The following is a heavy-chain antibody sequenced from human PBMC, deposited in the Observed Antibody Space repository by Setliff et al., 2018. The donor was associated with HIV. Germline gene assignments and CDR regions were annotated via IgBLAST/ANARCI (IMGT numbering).Heavy chain of an antibody. CDR3: AKDRITGYYNFWSGPNFDY. J-gene: IGHJ4*02. CDR1: GLTFSNFA. D-gene: IGHD3-3*01. CDR2: IRGGGGKT. V-gene: IGHV3-23*01. Sequence: GGSLRLSCAASGLTFSNFAMSWVRQAPGKGLEWVSAIRGGGGKTDYADSVKGRFTISRDNSKNTLYLQMNSLRADDTAVYYCAKDRITGYYNFWSGPNFDYWGQGTLVTVSS.